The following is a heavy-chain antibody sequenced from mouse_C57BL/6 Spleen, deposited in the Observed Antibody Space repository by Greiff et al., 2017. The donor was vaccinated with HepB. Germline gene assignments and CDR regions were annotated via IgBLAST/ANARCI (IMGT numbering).Heavy chain of an antibody. J-gene: IGHJ2*01. Sequence: QVHVKQSGAELVKPGASVKLSCKASGYTFTSYWMHWVKQRPGQGLEWIGMIHPNSGSTNYNEKFKSKATLTVDKSSSTAYMQLSSLTSEDSAVYYCASTHLNDYWGQGTTLTVSS. CDR3: ASTHLNDY. D-gene: IGHD2-1*01. CDR1: GYTFTSYW. V-gene: IGHV1-64*01. CDR2: IHPNSGST.